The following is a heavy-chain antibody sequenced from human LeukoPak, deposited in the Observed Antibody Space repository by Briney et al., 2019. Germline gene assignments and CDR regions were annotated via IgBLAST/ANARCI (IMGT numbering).Heavy chain of an antibody. CDR1: GGSISSGDYY. CDR2: IYYSGGT. J-gene: IGHJ4*02. D-gene: IGHD3-10*01. Sequence: SETLSLTCTVSGGSISSGDYYWSWIRQPPGKGLEWIGYIYYSGGTYYNPSLLSRVTMSVDTPKNQFSLRLNSVTAADTAMYYCGRVEVDYYGSVDYWGQGTLVTVSS. CDR3: GRVEVDYYGSVDY. V-gene: IGHV4-30-4*01.